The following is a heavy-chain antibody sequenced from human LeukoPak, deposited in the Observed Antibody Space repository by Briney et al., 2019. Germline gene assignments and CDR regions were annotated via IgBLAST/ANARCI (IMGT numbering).Heavy chain of an antibody. J-gene: IGHJ4*02. CDR1: GFTFDDYA. Sequence: PGRSLRLSCAASGFTFDDYAMHWVREAPGKGVEGVSGFSWNSGSIGYADSVKGRFTISRDNAKHSLYLQMNSLRAEDTALYYCAKDKRNYYDSSGYSYYFDYWGQGTLVSVSS. V-gene: IGHV3-9*01. CDR3: AKDKRNYYDSSGYSYYFDY. D-gene: IGHD3-22*01. CDR2: FSWNSGSI.